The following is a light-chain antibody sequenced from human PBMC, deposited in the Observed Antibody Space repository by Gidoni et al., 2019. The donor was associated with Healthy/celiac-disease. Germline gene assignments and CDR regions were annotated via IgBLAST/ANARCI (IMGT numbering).Light chain of an antibody. CDR1: SSDVGGYNY. J-gene: IGLJ3*02. Sequence: QSALTQPASVSGSPGQSITISCTGTSSDVGGYNYVSCYQQHPGKAPKLMIYDVSNRPSGVSNRFSGSKSGNTASLTISGLQAEDEADYYFSSYTSSSTWVFGGGTKL. V-gene: IGLV2-14*01. CDR2: DVS. CDR3: SSYTSSSTWV.